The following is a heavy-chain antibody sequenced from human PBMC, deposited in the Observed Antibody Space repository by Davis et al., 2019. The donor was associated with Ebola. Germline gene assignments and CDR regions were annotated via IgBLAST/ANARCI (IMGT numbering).Heavy chain of an antibody. D-gene: IGHD3-16*01. J-gene: IGHJ4*02. CDR2: INPYSGGT. CDR3: ARAIWGSGADY. Sequence: ASVKVSCKASGYTFSDYQMHWVRQAPGQGLEWMGRINPYSGGTKYAQKFQGRVTMTRDSSISTVYMELRSLRSDDTAVYYCARAIWGSGADYWGQGTLVTVSS. CDR1: GYTFSDYQ. V-gene: IGHV1-2*02.